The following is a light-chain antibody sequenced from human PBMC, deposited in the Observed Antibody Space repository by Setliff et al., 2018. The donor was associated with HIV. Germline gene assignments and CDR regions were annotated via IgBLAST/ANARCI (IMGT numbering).Light chain of an antibody. Sequence: QSALTQPASVSGSPGQSITISCTGTSSDVGGYNYVSWYQQHPGKAPKLMIYDVTNRPSGVSNRFSGSNSGNTASLTISGFQAEDEADYYCSSYTSNNSGVFGTGTKVTVL. CDR3: SSYTSNNSGV. CDR1: SSDVGGYNY. CDR2: DVT. V-gene: IGLV2-14*03. J-gene: IGLJ1*01.